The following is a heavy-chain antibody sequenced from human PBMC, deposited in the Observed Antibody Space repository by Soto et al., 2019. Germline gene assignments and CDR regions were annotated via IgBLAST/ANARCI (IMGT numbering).Heavy chain of an antibody. Sequence: GGSLRLSCAASGFTFSNAWMSWVRQAPGKGLEWVGRIKSKTDGGTTDYAAPVKGRFTISRDDSKNTLYLQMNSLKTEDTAVYYCTTLLVVGAVGGYYYYGMDVWGQGTTVTVSS. V-gene: IGHV3-15*01. J-gene: IGHJ6*02. CDR3: TTLLVVGAVGGYYYYGMDV. CDR2: IKSKTDGGTT. CDR1: GFTFSNAW. D-gene: IGHD1-26*01.